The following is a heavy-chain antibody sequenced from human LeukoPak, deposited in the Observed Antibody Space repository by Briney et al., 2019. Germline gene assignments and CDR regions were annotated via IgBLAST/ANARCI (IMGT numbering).Heavy chain of an antibody. CDR2: MNHSGST. CDR3: ARWGKNYYDSSGYSS. CDR1: NGSFSGYY. Sequence: SETLSLTCAVYNGSFSGYYWSWIRQPPGKGLEWIGEMNHSGSTDYNPSLKSRVTISVDTSKNQFSLKLSSVTAADTAVYYCARWGKNYYDSSGYSSWGQGTLVTVSS. V-gene: IGHV4-34*01. J-gene: IGHJ4*02. D-gene: IGHD3-22*01.